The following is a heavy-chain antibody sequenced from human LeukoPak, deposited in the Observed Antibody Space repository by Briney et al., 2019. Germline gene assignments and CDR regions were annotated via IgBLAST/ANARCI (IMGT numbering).Heavy chain of an antibody. J-gene: IGHJ4*02. CDR3: TTDPRWEVSHNFDY. CDR2: IKSKTDGGTI. D-gene: IGHD1-26*01. CDR1: GFTLTNAW. V-gene: IGHV3-15*05. Sequence: GGSLRLSCAASGFTLTNAWMSWVRQAPGKGLEWVGRIKSKTDGGTIDYGAPVKGRFSISRDDFQNTLYLQMDSLNIEDTGIYYCTTDPRWEVSHNFDYWGQGTLVTVSS.